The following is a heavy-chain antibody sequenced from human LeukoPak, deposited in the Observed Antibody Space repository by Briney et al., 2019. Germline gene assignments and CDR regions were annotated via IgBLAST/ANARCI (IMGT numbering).Heavy chain of an antibody. CDR2: IYTSAST. J-gene: IGHJ3*02. D-gene: IGHD3-22*01. Sequence: PSQTLCPSCAVSGGSITSGSYYWSWSRQPGGKWLEWIGRIYTSASTNYTPSLKSRVTISVDTSKNQFSLKLSSVTAADTAVYYCAREGRSYYDSSGYYYGDDAFDIWGKGTMVTVSS. V-gene: IGHV4-61*02. CDR1: GGSITSGSYY. CDR3: AREGRSYYDSSGYYYGDDAFDI.